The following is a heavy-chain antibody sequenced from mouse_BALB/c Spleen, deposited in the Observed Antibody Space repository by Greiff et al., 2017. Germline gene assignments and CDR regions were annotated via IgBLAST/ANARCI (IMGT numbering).Heavy chain of an antibody. Sequence: VTLKVSGPGILQPSQTLSLSCSFSGFSLSTYGIGVGWIRQPSGKGLEWLAHIWWNDNKYYNTALRSRLTISKDTSNNQVFLKIARVDTADTSTYDCARIWTTVDAMDYWGQGTSVTVSS. J-gene: IGHJ4*01. CDR3: ARIWTTVDAMDY. CDR1: GFSLSTYGIG. CDR2: IWWNDNK. V-gene: IGHV8-11*01. D-gene: IGHD1-1*01.